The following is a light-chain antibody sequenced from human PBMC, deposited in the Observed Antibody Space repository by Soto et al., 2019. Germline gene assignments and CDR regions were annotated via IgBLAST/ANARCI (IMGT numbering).Light chain of an antibody. V-gene: IGLV2-11*01. CDR2: DVT. CDR1: SRDVGGYDY. J-gene: IGLJ3*02. CDR3: CSYTRSYTWV. Sequence: QSALTQPRSVSGSPGQSVTISCTGSSRDVGGYDYVSWYLQHPGKAPKLILYDVTKRPSGVPDRFSGAKSGNTASLTISGLQAEDESDYYCCSYTRSYTWVFGGGTKLTVL.